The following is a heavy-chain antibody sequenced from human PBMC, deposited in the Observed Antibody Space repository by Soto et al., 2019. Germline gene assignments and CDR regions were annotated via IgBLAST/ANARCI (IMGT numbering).Heavy chain of an antibody. J-gene: IGHJ6*02. D-gene: IGHD1-26*01. CDR3: ARDPLGNYYYGMDV. V-gene: IGHV4-31*02. CDR1: GCSISSGGYY. CDR2: IYYSGST. Sequence: PSETLSLTCTVSGCSISSGGYYWSWIRQHPGKGLEWIGYIYYSGSTYCNPSLKSRVTISVDTSKNQFSLKLSSVTAADTAVYYCARDPLGNYYYGMDVWGQGTTVTVSS.